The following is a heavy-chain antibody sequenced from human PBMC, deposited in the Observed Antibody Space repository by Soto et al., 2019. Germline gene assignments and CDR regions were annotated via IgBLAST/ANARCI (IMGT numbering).Heavy chain of an antibody. J-gene: IGHJ6*02. D-gene: IGHD2-2*01. CDR3: ARGTVVEPAAI. CDR1: GGSFSGYY. V-gene: IGHV4-34*01. CDR2: INHSGST. Sequence: SETLSLTCAVYGGSFSGYYWSWIRQPPGKGLEWIGEINHSGSTNYNPSLKSRVTISVDTSKNQFSLKLSSVTAADTAVYYCARGTVVEPAAIWGQGTTVTVSS.